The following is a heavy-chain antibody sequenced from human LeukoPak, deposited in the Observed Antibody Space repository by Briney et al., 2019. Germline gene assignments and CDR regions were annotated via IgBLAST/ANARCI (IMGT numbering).Heavy chain of an antibody. J-gene: IGHJ4*02. CDR1: GGSFSGYY. CDR2: INHSGST. D-gene: IGHD3/OR15-3a*01. V-gene: IGHV4-34*01. CDR3: ARSFSGTVIFRY. Sequence: SETLSLTCAVYGGSFSGYYWSWIRQPPGMGLEWIGEINHSGSTNYNPSLKSRVTISVDTSKNQFSLKLSSVTAADTAVYYCARSFSGTVIFRYWGQGTLVTVSS.